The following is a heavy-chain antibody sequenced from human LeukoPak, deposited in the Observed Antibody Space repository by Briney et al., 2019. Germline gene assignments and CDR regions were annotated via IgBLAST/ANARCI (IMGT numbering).Heavy chain of an antibody. J-gene: IGHJ6*02. V-gene: IGHV3-30-3*01. CDR3: ARDQGSYTTYYYYGMDV. CDR1: GFTFDDYA. Sequence: QPGRSLRLSCAASGFTFDDYAMHWVRQAPGKGLEWVAVISYDGSNKYYADSVKGRFTISRDNSKNTLYLQMNSLRAEDTAVYYCARDQGSYTTYYYYGMDVWGQGTTVTVSS. D-gene: IGHD1-1*01. CDR2: ISYDGSNK.